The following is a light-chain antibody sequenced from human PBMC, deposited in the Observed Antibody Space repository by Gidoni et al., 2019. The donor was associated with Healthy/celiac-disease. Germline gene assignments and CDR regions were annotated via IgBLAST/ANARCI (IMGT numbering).Light chain of an antibody. CDR3: QQYYSFPQT. CDR1: QGIRSY. Sequence: IWMTQSPSLLSASTGDRVTISCRMSQGIRSYLAWYQQKPGKAPELLIYAASTLQSGVPSRFSGSGSGTDFTLTISCLQYEDFANYYCQQYYSFPQTFGQGTKVEIK. CDR2: AAS. J-gene: IGKJ1*01. V-gene: IGKV1D-8*01.